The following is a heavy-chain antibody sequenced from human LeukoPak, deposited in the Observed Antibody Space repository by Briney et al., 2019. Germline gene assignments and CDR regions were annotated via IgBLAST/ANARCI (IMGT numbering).Heavy chain of an antibody. J-gene: IGHJ5*02. CDR3: ARGVIAAAGTDWFDP. CDR2: MNPNSGNT. D-gene: IGHD6-13*01. CDR1: GYTFTSYD. Sequence: GASVKVSCKASGYTFTSYDINWVRQATGQGLEWMGWMNPNSGNTGYAQKFQGRVTMTRNTSISTAYIELSSLRSEDTAVYYCARGVIAAAGTDWFDPWGQGNLVTVSS. V-gene: IGHV1-8*01.